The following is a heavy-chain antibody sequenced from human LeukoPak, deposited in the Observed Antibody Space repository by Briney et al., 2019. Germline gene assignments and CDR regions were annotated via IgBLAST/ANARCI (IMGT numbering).Heavy chain of an antibody. CDR3: AKGDTSGYYCNFDY. D-gene: IGHD3-22*01. Sequence: GCLRRSCAASGFTVSSYAMSCVRQAPGKKLEWCSGISGSGGNSYYADVVKGLFTIYRDNSKNTLYLQMNSLRTGDTAIYYSAKGDTSGYYCNFDYWGQGTLVTVSS. CDR1: GFTVSSYA. V-gene: IGHV3-23*01. CDR2: ISGSGGNS. J-gene: IGHJ4*02.